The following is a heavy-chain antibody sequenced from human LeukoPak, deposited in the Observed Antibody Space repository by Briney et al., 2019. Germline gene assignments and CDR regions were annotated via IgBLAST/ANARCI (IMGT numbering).Heavy chain of an antibody. Sequence: NPGGSLRLSCAASGFTFSDYYMSWLRQAPGKGLEWVSYISSSGSTIYYADSVKGRFTISRDNAKNSLYLQMNSLRAEDTAMYYCASSYYYDSSGYYYFDYWGQGTLVTVSS. CDR1: GFTFSDYY. D-gene: IGHD3-22*01. V-gene: IGHV3-11*01. CDR2: ISSSGSTI. J-gene: IGHJ4*02. CDR3: ASSYYYDSSGYYYFDY.